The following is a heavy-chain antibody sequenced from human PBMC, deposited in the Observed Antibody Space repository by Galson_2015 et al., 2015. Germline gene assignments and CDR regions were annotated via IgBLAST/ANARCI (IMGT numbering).Heavy chain of an antibody. V-gene: IGHV4-39*01. Sequence: SSYYWGWIRQPPGKGLEWIGSIYYSGSTYYNPSLKSRVTISVDTSKNQFSLKLSSVTAADTAVYYCARHVGRPYYFDYWGQGTLVTVSS. J-gene: IGHJ4*02. CDR3: ARHVGRPYYFDY. D-gene: IGHD1-26*01. CDR2: IYYSGST. CDR1: SSYY.